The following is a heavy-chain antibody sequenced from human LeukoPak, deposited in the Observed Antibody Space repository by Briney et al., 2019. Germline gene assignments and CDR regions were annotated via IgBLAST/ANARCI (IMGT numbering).Heavy chain of an antibody. V-gene: IGHV4-39*01. J-gene: IGHJ3*02. CDR3: ARHGNFGWLQPDAFDI. Sequence: SETLSLTCTVSGGSITSNSYYWAWIRQPPGKGLEWIGSLYYTGSTNYSPSLKSRVTISGDTSKNQFSLKLNSVTAADTAVYYCARHGNFGWLQPDAFDIWGQGTMVTVSS. CDR2: LYYTGST. CDR1: GGSITSNSYY. D-gene: IGHD5-24*01.